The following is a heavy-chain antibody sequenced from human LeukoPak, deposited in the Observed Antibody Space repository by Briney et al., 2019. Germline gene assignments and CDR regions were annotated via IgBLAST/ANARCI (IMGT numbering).Heavy chain of an antibody. V-gene: IGHV3-30*18. CDR2: ISYDGSNK. D-gene: IGHD2-15*01. J-gene: IGHJ6*02. CDR3: AKDLYCSGGSCYVYYYYYYGMDV. Sequence: GGSLRLSCAASGFTFSSYGMNWVRQAPGKGLEWVAVISYDGSNKYYADSVKGRFTISRDNSKNTLYLQMNSLRAEDTAVYYCAKDLYCSGGSCYVYYYYYYGMDVWGQGTTVTVSS. CDR1: GFTFSSYG.